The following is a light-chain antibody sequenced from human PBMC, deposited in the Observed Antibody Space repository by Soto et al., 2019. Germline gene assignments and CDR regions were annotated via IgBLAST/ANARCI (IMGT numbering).Light chain of an antibody. J-gene: IGKJ5*01. CDR2: GTS. CDR1: ERIYSAY. V-gene: IGKV3-20*01. Sequence: EVVLTQSPGTMSLTRGERATLSCRASERIYSAYLGWYQQKPGQAPRLLIYGTSSRATGIPDRFSGGGSGTDFTLTISRLEPEDFAVYFCQQYAGPPTTFGQGTRLEIK. CDR3: QQYAGPPTT.